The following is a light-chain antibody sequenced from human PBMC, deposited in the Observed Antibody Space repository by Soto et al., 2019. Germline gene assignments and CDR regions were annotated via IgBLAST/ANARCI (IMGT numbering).Light chain of an antibody. J-gene: IGKJ4*02. Sequence: EIVLTQSPGTLSLSPGERATLSCRASQSVSSSYLAWYQLKPGQAPRLLIYGASSRDIGIPDRFSGSGSGTDFTLTISRLHPEDFAMYFCMQDDSYPLTFGGGTKVDIK. CDR2: GAS. V-gene: IGKV3-20*01. CDR3: MQDDSYPLT. CDR1: QSVSSSY.